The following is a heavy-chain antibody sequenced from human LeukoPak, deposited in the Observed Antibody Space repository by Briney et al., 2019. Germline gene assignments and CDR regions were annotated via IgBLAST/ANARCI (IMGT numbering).Heavy chain of an antibody. CDR3: ARGVGYYDSSGYRY. Sequence: SETLSLTCTVSGGSISSGGYYWSWIRQHPGKGLEWIGYIYYSGSTYYNPSLKSRVTISVDTSKNQFSLKLSSVTAADTAVYYCARGVGYYDSSGYRYWGQGTLVTVSS. J-gene: IGHJ4*02. CDR2: IYYSGST. CDR1: GGSISSGGYY. V-gene: IGHV4-31*03. D-gene: IGHD3-22*01.